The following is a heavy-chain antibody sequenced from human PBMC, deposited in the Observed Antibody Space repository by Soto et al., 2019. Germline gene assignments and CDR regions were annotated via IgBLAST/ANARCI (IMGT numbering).Heavy chain of an antibody. CDR2: IASRAHNYAT. CDR3: AGLMDTLFERFDY. Sequence: EVELVESGGGLVQPGGSLKLSCAASGFSLSGSFIHWVRQASGKGPEWVGRIASRAHNYATAYGTSVQGRFTVSRDDSFNTASLQMNALKTEDTAVYFCAGLMDTLFERFDYWGRGILVTVSA. J-gene: IGHJ4*02. V-gene: IGHV3-73*02. CDR1: GFSLSGSF. D-gene: IGHD5-18*01.